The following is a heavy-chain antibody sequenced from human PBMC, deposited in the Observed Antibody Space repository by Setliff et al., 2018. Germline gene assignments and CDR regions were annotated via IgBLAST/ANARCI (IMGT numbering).Heavy chain of an antibody. CDR2: IRGRTDNYAT. Sequence: PGWSLRLSCAASGFSFSGSAVYWVRQASVKGLEWIGRIRGRTDNYATAYAASVRGRFTISRDDSKNTAYLQMNSLKTEDTAVYYCTLARDGYDVFDIWGQGTMVTVSS. D-gene: IGHD5-18*01. CDR3: TLARDGYDVFDI. V-gene: IGHV3-73*01. J-gene: IGHJ3*02. CDR1: GFSFSGSA.